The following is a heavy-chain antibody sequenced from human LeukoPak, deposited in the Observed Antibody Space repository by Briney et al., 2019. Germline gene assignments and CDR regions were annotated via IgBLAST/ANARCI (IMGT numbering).Heavy chain of an antibody. CDR3: ARDFGGLYFDY. CDR2: INSDGSST. V-gene: IGHV3-74*01. Sequence: GGSLRLSCAASGFTFSSYWMHWVRQAPGKGLVWVSRINSDGSSTSYADSVKGRFTISRDDAKNTLYLQMNSLRAEDTAVYYCARDFGGLYFDYWGQGTLVTVSS. D-gene: IGHD3-10*01. CDR1: GFTFSSYW. J-gene: IGHJ4*02.